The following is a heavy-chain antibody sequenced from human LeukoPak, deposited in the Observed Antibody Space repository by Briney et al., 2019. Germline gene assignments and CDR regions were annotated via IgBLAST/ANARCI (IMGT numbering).Heavy chain of an antibody. CDR1: GFTFSSYA. D-gene: IGHD2-2*01. CDR3: ARDGDGWRSSTSCPDY. CDR2: ISYDGSNK. V-gene: IGHV3-30-3*01. Sequence: AGGSLRLSCAASGFTFSSYAMHWVRQDPGKGLEWVAVISYDGSNKYYADSVKGRFTISRDNSKNTLYLQMNSLRAEDTAVYYCARDGDGWRSSTSCPDYWGQGTLVTVSS. J-gene: IGHJ4*02.